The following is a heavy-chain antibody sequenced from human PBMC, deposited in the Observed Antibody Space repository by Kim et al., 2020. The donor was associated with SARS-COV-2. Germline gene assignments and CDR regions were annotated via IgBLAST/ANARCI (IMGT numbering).Heavy chain of an antibody. D-gene: IGHD3-3*01. CDR3: ASPMEWFGYYYYGMDV. CDR2: IIPIFGTA. CDR1: GGTFSSYA. Sequence: SVKVSCKASGGTFSSYAISWVRQAPGQGLEWMGGIIPIFGTANYAQKFQGRVTITADESTSTAYMELSSLRSEDTAVYYCASPMEWFGYYYYGMDVWGQGTTVTVSS. J-gene: IGHJ6*02. V-gene: IGHV1-69*13.